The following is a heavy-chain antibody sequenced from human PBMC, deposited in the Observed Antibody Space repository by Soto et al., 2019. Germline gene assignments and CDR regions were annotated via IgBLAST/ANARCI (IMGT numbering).Heavy chain of an antibody. CDR3: ARGVDAGVDV. J-gene: IGHJ6*02. CDR2: MSPNSGAT. V-gene: IGHV1-8*01. Sequence: QVQLVQSGAEVTKPGASVKVSCRASGYTFTTYDINWVRQATGQGLEWMGWMSPNSGATGYAQKFQGRVTMTRDNSISTAYMELSSLRSEDTAIYYCARGVDAGVDVWGQGTTVTVSS. CDR1: GYTFTTYD. D-gene: IGHD1-1*01.